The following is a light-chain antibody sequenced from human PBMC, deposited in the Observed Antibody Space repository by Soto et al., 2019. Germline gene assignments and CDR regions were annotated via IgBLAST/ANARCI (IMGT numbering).Light chain of an antibody. V-gene: IGLV2-11*01. CDR2: DVT. J-gene: IGLJ3*02. Sequence: QSVLTQPRSVSGSPGQSVTISCTGTSSNVGGYSYVSWYQQHPGIAPQLIIYDVTKRPSGVPDRFSGSKSGNTASLTISGLQAEDEADYYCCSYVGSYSWVFGGGTQLTVL. CDR1: SSNVGGYSY. CDR3: CSYVGSYSWV.